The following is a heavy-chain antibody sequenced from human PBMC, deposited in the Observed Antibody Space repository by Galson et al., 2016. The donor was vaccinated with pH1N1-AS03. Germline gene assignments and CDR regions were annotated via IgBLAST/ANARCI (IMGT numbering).Heavy chain of an antibody. Sequence: SLRLSCAVSGLTVGNNYMSWFRQAPGKGLESVSLIFSGGDTMYAESVRGRFIISRDSSTNTVFLQMNSLIPEDTAIYYCSRDSCNCAGCFPGFWGRGTLVTVSS. D-gene: IGHD2-15*01. CDR2: IFSGGDT. CDR1: GLTVGNNY. J-gene: IGHJ4*02. V-gene: IGHV3-53*05. CDR3: SRDSCNCAGCFPGF.